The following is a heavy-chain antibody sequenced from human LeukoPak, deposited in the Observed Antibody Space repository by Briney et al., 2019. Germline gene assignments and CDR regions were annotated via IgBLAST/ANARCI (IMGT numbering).Heavy chain of an antibody. V-gene: IGHV3-7*01. CDR1: GFNFGTYW. D-gene: IGHD3-10*01. CDR3: ARVGVTCCCYYYMDV. Sequence: GGSLRLSCAASGFNFGTYWMSWVRQAPEKGLEWVATIKEGGSEKYYVDSVKGRFTISRDNAKKSLHLQMNSLRAEDTAVYYCARVGVTCCCYYYMDVWGKGTTVTVSS. J-gene: IGHJ6*03. CDR2: IKEGGSEK.